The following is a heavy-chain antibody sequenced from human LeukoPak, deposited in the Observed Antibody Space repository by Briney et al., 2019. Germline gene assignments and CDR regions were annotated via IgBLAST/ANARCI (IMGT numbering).Heavy chain of an antibody. CDR2: MYYSGNI. CDR1: GGSVSSYY. D-gene: IGHD1-1*01. CDR3: ARHSSNFYFDY. Sequence: SETLSLTCTVSGGSVSSYYWSWIRQPPGKGLDWIGSMYYSGNINYNPSLKSRVTMSLDTSKNQFSLRLSSVTAADTAVYYCARHSSNFYFDYWGQGTLVTVSS. V-gene: IGHV4-59*08. J-gene: IGHJ4*02.